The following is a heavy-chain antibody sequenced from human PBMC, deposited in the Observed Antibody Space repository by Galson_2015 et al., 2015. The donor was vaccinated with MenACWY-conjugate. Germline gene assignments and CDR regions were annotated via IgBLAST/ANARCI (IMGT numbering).Heavy chain of an antibody. Sequence: SMRLSCAASGFTVSRYWMTWVRQAPGKGLEWVANINQDGSDKSYVDSVKGRFAISKDNAKNSMFLQMNRLTAEDTAVYYCAREDYNANGNVYWGQGTLVTVSS. V-gene: IGHV3-7*03. CDR1: GFTVSRYW. J-gene: IGHJ1*01. CDR2: INQDGSDK. CDR3: AREDYNANGNVY. D-gene: IGHD4-11*01.